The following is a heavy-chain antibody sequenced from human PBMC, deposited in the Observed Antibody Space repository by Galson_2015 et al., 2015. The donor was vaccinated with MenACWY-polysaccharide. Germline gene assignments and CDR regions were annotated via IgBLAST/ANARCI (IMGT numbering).Heavy chain of an antibody. CDR2: ITNSAGKT. D-gene: IGHD3-10*01. J-gene: IGHJ4*02. CDR3: AKDHASFGWPTFDS. V-gene: IGHV3-23*01. Sequence: SLRLSCAASGFAVSSRAMSWVRQAPGKEPEWIAAITNSAGKTYYAHSVMGRFTISRDSPSNTVSLQMNSLRVEDTALYFCAKDHASFGWPTFDSWGPGTLVTVSS. CDR1: GFAVSSRA.